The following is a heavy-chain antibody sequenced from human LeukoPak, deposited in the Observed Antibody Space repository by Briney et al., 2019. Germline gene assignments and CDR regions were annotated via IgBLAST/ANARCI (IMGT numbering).Heavy chain of an antibody. J-gene: IGHJ4*02. V-gene: IGHV5-51*01. CDR2: IYPGDSDT. D-gene: IGHD3-16*02. Sequence: GESLKISCKGSGYSFTSYWIGWVRQVPGKGLEWMGIIYPGDSDTRYSPSFQGQVIISADKSISTAYLQWSSLKASDTAMYYCARRSYVWGSYRPCYFDYWGQGTLVTVSS. CDR3: ARRSYVWGSYRPCYFDY. CDR1: GYSFTSYW.